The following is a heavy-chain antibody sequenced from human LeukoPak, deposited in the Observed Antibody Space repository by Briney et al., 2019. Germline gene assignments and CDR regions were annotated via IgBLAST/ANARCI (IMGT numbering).Heavy chain of an antibody. Sequence: GGSLRLSCAASGFTFSSYAMHWVRQAPGKGLEWVAVISYDGSNKYYADSVKGRFTISRDNSKNTLYLQMNSLRAEDTAVYYCAKPFPPGPGNRAPIDYWGQGTLVTVSS. CDR3: AKPFPPGPGNRAPIDY. D-gene: IGHD2/OR15-2a*01. CDR2: ISYDGSNK. J-gene: IGHJ4*02. CDR1: GFTFSSYA. V-gene: IGHV3-30*04.